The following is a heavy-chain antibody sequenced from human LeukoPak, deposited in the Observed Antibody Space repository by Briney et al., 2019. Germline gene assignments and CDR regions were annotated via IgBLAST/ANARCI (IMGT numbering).Heavy chain of an antibody. V-gene: IGHV4-38-2*02. CDR3: ARTTEGGYTYGYFYYYYMDV. CDR2: IYHSGRT. CDR1: GYSISSGYY. Sequence: SETLSLTCTVSGYSISSGYYWGWIRQPPGKGLEWIGSIYHSGRTLYNPSLKSRVTISVDTSKNQFSLKLTSVTAADTAVYYCARTTEGGYTYGYFYYYYMDVWGKGTTVTISS. D-gene: IGHD5-18*01. J-gene: IGHJ6*03.